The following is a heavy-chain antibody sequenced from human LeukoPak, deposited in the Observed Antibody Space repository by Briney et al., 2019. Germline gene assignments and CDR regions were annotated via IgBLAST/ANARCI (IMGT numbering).Heavy chain of an antibody. Sequence: TSQTLSLTCAVSGGSISSGSYYWSWIRQPAGKGLEWIGRIYTSGSTNYNPSLKSRVTISVDTSKNQFSLKLSSVTAADTAVYYCARERTRGGSYYDTAFDYWGQGTLVTVSS. CDR1: GGSISSGSYY. CDR2: IYTSGST. J-gene: IGHJ4*02. V-gene: IGHV4-61*02. D-gene: IGHD1-26*01. CDR3: ARERTRGGSYYDTAFDY.